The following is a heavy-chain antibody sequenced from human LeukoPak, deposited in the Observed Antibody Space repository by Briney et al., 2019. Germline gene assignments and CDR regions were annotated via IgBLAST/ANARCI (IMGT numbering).Heavy chain of an antibody. J-gene: IGHJ2*01. CDR2: IDRSGST. CDR3: ARDLHGGNSFTSDWYFDL. Sequence: PSETLSLTCAVYGGSFSGYSWTWIRQPPGKGLEWIGEIDRSGSTNYNPSLKSRVTISVDKSKNQFSLKLSSVTAADTAVYYCARDLHGGNSFTSDWYFDLWGRGTLVTVSS. D-gene: IGHD4-23*01. CDR1: GGSFSGYS. V-gene: IGHV4-34*01.